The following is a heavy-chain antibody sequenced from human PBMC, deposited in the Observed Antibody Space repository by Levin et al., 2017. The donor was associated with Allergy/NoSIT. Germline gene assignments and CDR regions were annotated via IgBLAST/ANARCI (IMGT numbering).Heavy chain of an antibody. CDR2: IYWDDDK. V-gene: IGHV2-5*02. CDR3: AHKRDSGYDRDFFDY. J-gene: IGHJ4*02. Sequence: KGSGPTLVKPTQTLTLTCTFSGFSLSTSGVGVGWIRQPPGKALEWLALIYWDDDKHYSPSLKSRLTITKDTSKNQVVLTMTNMDPVDTATYYCAHKRDSGYDRDFFDYWGQGTLVTVSS. CDR1: GFSLSTSGVG. D-gene: IGHD5-12*01.